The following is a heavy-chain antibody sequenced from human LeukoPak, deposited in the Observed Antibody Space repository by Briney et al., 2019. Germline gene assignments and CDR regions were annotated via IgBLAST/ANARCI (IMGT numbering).Heavy chain of an antibody. CDR2: IYYSGST. Sequence: PSETLSLTCAVYGGSFSGYYWSWIRQPPGKGLEWIGYIYYSGSTNYNPSLKSRVTISVDTSKNQFSLKLSSVTAADTAVYYCARETWAVAGTVIDYWGQGTLVTVSS. CDR3: ARETWAVAGTVIDY. D-gene: IGHD6-19*01. J-gene: IGHJ4*02. CDR1: GGSFSGYY. V-gene: IGHV4-59*12.